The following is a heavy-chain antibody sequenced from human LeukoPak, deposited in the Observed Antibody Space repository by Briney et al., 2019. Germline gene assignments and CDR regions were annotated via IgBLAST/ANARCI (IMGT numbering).Heavy chain of an antibody. CDR2: ISGSGDST. J-gene: IGHJ6*03. Sequence: GGSLRLSCVVSGFTFGSYAMTWVRQAPGKGLEWVSGISGSGDSTYYADSVKGRFTISRDNSKKTLYLQMNSLRAEDTAVFYCAKEPRYSGSNYYYYYMDVWGKGTMVTVSS. CDR1: GFTFGSYA. D-gene: IGHD1-26*01. V-gene: IGHV3-23*01. CDR3: AKEPRYSGSNYYYYYMDV.